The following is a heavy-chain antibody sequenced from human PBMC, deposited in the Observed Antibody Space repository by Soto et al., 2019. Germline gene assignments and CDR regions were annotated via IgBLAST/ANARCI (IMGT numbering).Heavy chain of an antibody. D-gene: IGHD3-16*01. CDR3: ARVIGGLYYFDY. Sequence: QVQLVKSGAEVKKPGASVKVSCKASGYTFTSYAMHWVRQAPGQRLEWMGWINAGNGNTKYSQKFQGRVTITRDTSASTAYMELSSLRSEDTAVYYCARVIGGLYYFDYWGQGTLVTVSS. CDR1: GYTFTSYA. V-gene: IGHV1-3*01. J-gene: IGHJ4*02. CDR2: INAGNGNT.